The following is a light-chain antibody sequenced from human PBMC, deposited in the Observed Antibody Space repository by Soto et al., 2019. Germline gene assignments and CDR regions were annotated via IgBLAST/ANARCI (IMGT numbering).Light chain of an antibody. J-gene: IGKJ1*01. CDR2: GAS. CDR3: QLYGSSRT. V-gene: IGKV3-20*01. Sequence: EIVLTQSPGTLSLSPGERATLSCRARQSVSSTYLAWYQQKPGQAPRLLIYGASTRATGIPDRFSGSGSGTDFTLSISSLEPEDFGVYYCQLYGSSRTF. CDR1: QSVSSTY.